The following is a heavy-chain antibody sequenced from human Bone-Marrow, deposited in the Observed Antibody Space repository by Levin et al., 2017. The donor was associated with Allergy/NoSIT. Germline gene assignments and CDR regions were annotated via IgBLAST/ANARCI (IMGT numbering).Heavy chain of an antibody. V-gene: IGHV3-21*01. J-gene: IGHJ4*02. CDR1: GFTFSSYS. Sequence: LSLTCAASGFTFSSYSMNWVRQAPGKGLEWVSSISSSSSYIYYADSVKGRFTISRDNAKNSLYLQMNSLRAEDTAVYYCAQKTRPFDYWGQGTLVTVSS. CDR3: AQKTRPFDY. CDR2: ISSSSSYI.